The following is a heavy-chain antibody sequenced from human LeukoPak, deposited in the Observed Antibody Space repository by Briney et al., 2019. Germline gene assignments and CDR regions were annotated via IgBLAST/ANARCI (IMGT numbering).Heavy chain of an antibody. CDR2: ISGSGGST. J-gene: IGHJ5*02. CDR1: GFTFSSYA. Sequence: PGGSQRLSCAASGFTFSSYAMSWVRQAPGKGLEWVSAISGSGGSTYYADSVKGRFTISRDNSKNTLYLQMNSLRAEDTAVYYCAKDSKAVVGATAAWGQGTLVTVFS. V-gene: IGHV3-23*01. CDR3: AKDSKAVVGATAA. D-gene: IGHD1-26*01.